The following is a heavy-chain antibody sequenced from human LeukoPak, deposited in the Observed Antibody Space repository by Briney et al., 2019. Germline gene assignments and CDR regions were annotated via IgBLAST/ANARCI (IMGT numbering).Heavy chain of an antibody. CDR1: GFTFDDYG. CDR3: ARCGDGLPCDFDY. D-gene: IGHD3-10*01. V-gene: IGHV3-20*04. Sequence: GGSLGLSCAASGFTFDDYGMSWVRQAPGKGLEWVSGINWNGGSIGYADSVKGRFTISRDNAKKSLYLQMSSLRAEDTAIYYCARCGDGLPCDFDYWGQGTLVTVSS. CDR2: INWNGGSI. J-gene: IGHJ4*02.